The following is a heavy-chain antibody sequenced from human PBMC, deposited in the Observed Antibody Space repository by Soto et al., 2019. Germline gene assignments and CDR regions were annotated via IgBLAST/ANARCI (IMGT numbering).Heavy chain of an antibody. CDR3: ASNVDTAMVGDDHGMDV. J-gene: IGHJ6*02. CDR1: GYTFTGYY. Sequence: GASVKVSCKASGYTFTGYYMHWVRQAPGQGLEWMGWISAYNGNTNYAQKLQGRVTMTTDTSTSTAYMELRSLRSDDTAVYYCASNVDTAMVGDDHGMDVWGQGTTVTVYS. CDR2: ISAYNGNT. D-gene: IGHD5-18*01. V-gene: IGHV1-18*04.